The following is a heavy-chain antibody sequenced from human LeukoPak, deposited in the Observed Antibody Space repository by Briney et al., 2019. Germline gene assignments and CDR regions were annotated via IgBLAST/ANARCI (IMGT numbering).Heavy chain of an antibody. V-gene: IGHV3-20*04. CDR3: AKDRSRAAVDLDAFDI. D-gene: IGHD6-13*01. CDR1: GFTFDDYG. J-gene: IGHJ3*02. Sequence: PGGSLRLSCAASGFTFDDYGMSWVRQVPGKGLEWVSGINWNGGSTGYADSVKGRFTISRDNSKNTLYLQMNSLRAEDTAVYYCAKDRSRAAVDLDAFDIWGQGTMVTVSS. CDR2: INWNGGST.